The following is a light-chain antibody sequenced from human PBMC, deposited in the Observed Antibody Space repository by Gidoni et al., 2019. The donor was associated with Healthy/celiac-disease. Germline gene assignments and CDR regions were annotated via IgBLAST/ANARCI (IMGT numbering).Light chain of an antibody. V-gene: IGLV3-1*01. CDR1: KLGDKY. CDR2: QDS. J-gene: IGLJ2*01. Sequence: SSEVTQPPSVSVSPGQTASITCSGDKLGDKYACWYQQKPGQSPVLVIYQDSKRPSGIPERFSGSNSGNTATLTISGTQALDEADYYCQAWDSTVVFGGGTKLTVL. CDR3: QAWDSTVV.